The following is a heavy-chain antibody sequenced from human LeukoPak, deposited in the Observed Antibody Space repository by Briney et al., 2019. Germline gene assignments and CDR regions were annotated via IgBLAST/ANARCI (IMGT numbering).Heavy chain of an antibody. D-gene: IGHD4-17*01. CDR3: ARGGAGVTTWPPYFDY. CDR2: ISGNGDNT. J-gene: IGHJ4*02. CDR1: EFTLSSYA. Sequence: GGSLRLSCAASEFTLSSYAMSWVRQAPGKGLEWVSCISGNGDNTYYADSVKGRFTISRDNSKNTLYLQMNSLRAEDTAVYYCARGGAGVTTWPPYFDYWGQGTLITVSS. V-gene: IGHV3-23*01.